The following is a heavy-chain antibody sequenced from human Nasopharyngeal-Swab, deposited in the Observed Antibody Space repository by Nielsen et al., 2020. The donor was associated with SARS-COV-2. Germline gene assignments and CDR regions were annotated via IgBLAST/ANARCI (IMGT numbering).Heavy chain of an antibody. V-gene: IGHV4-61*01. CDR1: GASVRSGSYY. Sequence: SETLSLTCTVSGASVRSGSYYWSWIRQPPGKGLEWIGYIYYSGSTNYNPSLKSRVTISVDTSKNQFSLKLSSVTAADTAVYYCAREQQYYFDYWGQGTLVTVSS. CDR3: AREQQYYFDY. CDR2: IYYSGST. D-gene: IGHD1-1*01. J-gene: IGHJ4*02.